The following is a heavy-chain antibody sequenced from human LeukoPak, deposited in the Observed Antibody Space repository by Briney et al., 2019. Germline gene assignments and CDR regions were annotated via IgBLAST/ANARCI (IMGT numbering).Heavy chain of an antibody. D-gene: IGHD3-22*01. CDR3: AMDRVVFTN. V-gene: IGHV3-7*04. CDR2: IKQDGSET. Sequence: GGSPRLSCEASGFVFNSYWMTWVRQAPGKGLEWVANIKQDGSETKYVDSVEGRFTISRDNARNSVFLEMNSLRVEDTALYYCAMDRVVFTNWGQGALVTVSS. CDR1: GFVFNSYW. J-gene: IGHJ4*02.